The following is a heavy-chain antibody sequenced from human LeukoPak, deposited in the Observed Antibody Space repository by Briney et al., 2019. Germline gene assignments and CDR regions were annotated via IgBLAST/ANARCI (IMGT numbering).Heavy chain of an antibody. CDR1: GFTFSDYY. CDR2: IKQDGSQK. Sequence: GGSLRLSCAASGFTFSDYYMSWVRQAPGKGLEWVANIKQDGSQKYYVDSVKGRFTISRDNANNLVYLQMNSLRAEDTAVYYCSRESFAARWDWGQGTLVTVSS. D-gene: IGHD6-6*01. V-gene: IGHV3-7*01. CDR3: SRESFAARWD. J-gene: IGHJ4*02.